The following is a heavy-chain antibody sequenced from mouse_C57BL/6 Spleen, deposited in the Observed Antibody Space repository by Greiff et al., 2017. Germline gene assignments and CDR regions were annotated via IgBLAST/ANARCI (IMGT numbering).Heavy chain of an antibody. CDR2: ISSGGSYT. CDR1: GFTFSSYG. V-gene: IGHV5-6*01. J-gene: IGHJ2*01. Sequence: EVQLQESGGDLVKPGGSLKLSCAASGFTFSSYGMSWVRQTPDKRLEWVATISSGGSYTYYPDSVKGRFTISRDNAKNTLYLQMSSLKSEDTAMYYCARHEDDYGFDYWGQGTTLTVSS. D-gene: IGHD2-4*01. CDR3: ARHEDDYGFDY.